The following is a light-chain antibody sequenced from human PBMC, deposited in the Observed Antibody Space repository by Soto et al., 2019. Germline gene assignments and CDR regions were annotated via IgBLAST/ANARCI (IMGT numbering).Light chain of an antibody. J-gene: IGLJ2*01. CDR2: EVT. V-gene: IGLV2-18*02. Sequence: QSVLTQPPSVSGSPGQSVTISCTGTSSDFGSYNRVSWYQRPPGTGPKLVIYEVTKRPSGVSNRFSGSKSGNTASLTISGLQAEDETDYYCSSYTSTNHVVFGGGTKVTVL. CDR1: SSDFGSYNR. CDR3: SSYTSTNHVV.